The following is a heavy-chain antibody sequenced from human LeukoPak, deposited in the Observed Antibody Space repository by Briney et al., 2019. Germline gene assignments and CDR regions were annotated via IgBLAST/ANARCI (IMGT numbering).Heavy chain of an antibody. CDR2: IYTSGGT. CDR1: SGSISSYY. CDR3: ARGKALEWLQFNDAFDI. Sequence: SETLSLTCTVSSGSISSYYWSWIRQPAGKGLEWIGRIYTSGGTNYNPSLKSRVTMSVDTSKNQFSLKLSSVTAADTAVYYCARGKALEWLQFNDAFDIWGQGTMVTVSS. J-gene: IGHJ3*02. D-gene: IGHD3-3*01. V-gene: IGHV4-4*07.